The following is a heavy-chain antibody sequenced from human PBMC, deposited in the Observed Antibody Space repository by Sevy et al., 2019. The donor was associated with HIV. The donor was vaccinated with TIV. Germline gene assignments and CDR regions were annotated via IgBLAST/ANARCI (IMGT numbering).Heavy chain of an antibody. J-gene: IGHJ4*02. CDR3: EAIATAGRNY. D-gene: IGHD6-13*01. V-gene: IGHV3-23*01. CDR1: GFIFNSYV. Sequence: GGSLRLSCAASGFIFNSYVMSWVRQAPGKGLEWVSTISGSGGSTYYGDSVKGRFTISRDNSKNTLDLQMNSLRAEDTAVYYCEAIATAGRNYWGQGTLVTVSS. CDR2: ISGSGGST.